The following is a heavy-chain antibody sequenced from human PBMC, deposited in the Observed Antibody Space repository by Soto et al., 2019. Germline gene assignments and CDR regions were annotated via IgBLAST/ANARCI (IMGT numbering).Heavy chain of an antibody. D-gene: IGHD6-13*01. CDR2: ISGSAGST. CDR3: AKAGGAAGTADYFDY. V-gene: IGHV3-23*01. J-gene: IGHJ4*02. CDR1: GFTFNNYA. Sequence: GGSLRLSCAASGFTFNNYAINWVRQSPGKGLEWVSVISGSAGSTYYADSVKGRFTITRDNSKNTLYLQMSSLRAEGTAVYYCAKAGGAAGTADYFDYWGQGTLVTVSS.